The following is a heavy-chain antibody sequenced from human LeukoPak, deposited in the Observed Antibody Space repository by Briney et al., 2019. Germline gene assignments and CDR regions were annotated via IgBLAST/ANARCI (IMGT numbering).Heavy chain of an antibody. CDR2: IRYDGSNK. CDR1: GFTFSSYG. CDR3: AKDNCSSTSCYEYYYYYYYMDV. D-gene: IGHD2-2*01. V-gene: IGHV3-30*02. J-gene: IGHJ6*03. Sequence: GGSLRLSCAASGFTFSSYGMHWVRQAPGKGLEWVAFIRYDGSNKYYADSVKGRFTISRDNSKNTLYLQMNSLRAEDTAVYYCAKDNCSSTSCYEYYYYYYYMDVWGKGTTVTVSS.